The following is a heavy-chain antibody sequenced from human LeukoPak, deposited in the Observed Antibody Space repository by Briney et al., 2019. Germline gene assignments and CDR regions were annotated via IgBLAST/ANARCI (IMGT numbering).Heavy chain of an antibody. D-gene: IGHD2-2*01. CDR2: ISAYNGNT. Sequence: GASVTVSCKASGYTFTSYGISWVRQAPGQGLEWMGWISAYNGNTNYAQKLQGRVTMTTDTSTSTAYMELRSLRSDDTVVYYCARSVGIVVVPDSGYYYYMDVWGKGTTVTVS. CDR3: ARSVGIVVVPDSGYYYYMDV. CDR1: GYTFTSYG. V-gene: IGHV1-18*01. J-gene: IGHJ6*03.